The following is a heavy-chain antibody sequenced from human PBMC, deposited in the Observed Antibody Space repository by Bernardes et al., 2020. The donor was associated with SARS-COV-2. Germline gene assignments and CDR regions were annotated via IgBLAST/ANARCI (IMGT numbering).Heavy chain of an antibody. Sequence: SEPLSLTCTVSGGSISSYYCSWIRQPPGKGLEWIGYIYYSWSTNYNPSLKIRVTISVDTSKNQFSLKLSSVTAADTAVYYCARQDIGAIFGVVITPAGMDVWGQGTTVTVSS. V-gene: IGHV4-59*08. J-gene: IGHJ6*02. CDR3: ARQDIGAIFGVVITPAGMDV. CDR1: GGSISSYY. CDR2: IYYSWST. D-gene: IGHD3-3*01.